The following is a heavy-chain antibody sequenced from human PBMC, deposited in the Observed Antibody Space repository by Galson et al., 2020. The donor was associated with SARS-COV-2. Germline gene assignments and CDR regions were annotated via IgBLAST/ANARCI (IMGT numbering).Heavy chain of an antibody. J-gene: IGHJ3*02. D-gene: IGHD4-17*01. CDR1: GITVSSNY. CDR3: ARDSPVTRGFAFDI. Sequence: SCAASGITVSSNYMSWVRQAPGKGLEWVSVIYSGGSTFYGDSVKGRFTISRDNSKNTLYLQMNSLRAEDTAVYYCARDSPVTRGFAFDIWGQGTMVTVSS. CDR2: IYSGGST. V-gene: IGHV3-66*01.